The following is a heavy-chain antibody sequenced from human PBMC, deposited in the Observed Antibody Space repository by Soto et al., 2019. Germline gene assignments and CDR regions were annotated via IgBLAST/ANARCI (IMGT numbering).Heavy chain of an antibody. D-gene: IGHD2-8*02. CDR3: ARDYARGWCQF. J-gene: IGHJ4*02. V-gene: IGHV3-30*03. CDR2: ISFDGDK. Sequence: LRLSCTASGFDFSNSGIQWVRQTPGKGLEWVALISFDGDKYYVDSVKGRFTISRDNPTNTVYLQMNRLRPEDTGVYYCARDYARGWCQFWGQGTLVTVSS. CDR1: GFDFSNSG.